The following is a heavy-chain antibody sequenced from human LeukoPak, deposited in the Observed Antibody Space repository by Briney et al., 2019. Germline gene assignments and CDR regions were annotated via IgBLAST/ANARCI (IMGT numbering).Heavy chain of an antibody. CDR1: GFTFSSYG. CDR3: SKGADCGGDCYYFDY. D-gene: IGHD2-21*02. CDR2: ISYDGSNK. J-gene: IGHJ4*02. Sequence: PGGALRLSCAASGFTFSSYGMHWVRQAPGKGLEGVAVISYDGSNKYYADSVKGRFTIIRDNSKNTLYLQMISLRAADTAVYYCSKGADCGGDCYYFDYWGQGTLVTVSS. V-gene: IGHV3-30*18.